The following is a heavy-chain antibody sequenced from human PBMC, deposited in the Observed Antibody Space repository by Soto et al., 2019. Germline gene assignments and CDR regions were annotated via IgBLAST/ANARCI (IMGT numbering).Heavy chain of an antibody. V-gene: IGHV4-30-2*01. CDR1: GGSISSSGYS. Sequence: SETLSLTCAVSGGSISSSGYSWGWIRQPPGKRLEWIGYFYHTGNTFYNPSLESRVTISVDRSKNQLSLHLSSVTAADTAVYYCARYGDTSAFDIWGQGTVVTAS. D-gene: IGHD7-27*01. CDR3: ARYGDTSAFDI. J-gene: IGHJ3*02. CDR2: FYHTGNT.